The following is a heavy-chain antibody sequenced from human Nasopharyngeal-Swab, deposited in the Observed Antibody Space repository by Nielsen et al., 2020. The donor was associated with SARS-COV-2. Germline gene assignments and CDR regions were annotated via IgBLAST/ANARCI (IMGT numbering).Heavy chain of an antibody. Sequence: GSSLKISWAACGFTFSNAWMSWVRQAPGKGLEWVGRIKSKTDGGTTDYAAPVKGRFTISRDDSKNTLYLQMNSLKTEDTAVYYCTTDSPLEWLLLSLFKADDYYGMDVWGQGTTVTVSS. CDR1: GFTFSNAW. CDR3: TTDSPLEWLLLSLFKADDYYGMDV. CDR2: IKSKTDGGTT. J-gene: IGHJ6*02. D-gene: IGHD3-3*01. V-gene: IGHV3-15*01.